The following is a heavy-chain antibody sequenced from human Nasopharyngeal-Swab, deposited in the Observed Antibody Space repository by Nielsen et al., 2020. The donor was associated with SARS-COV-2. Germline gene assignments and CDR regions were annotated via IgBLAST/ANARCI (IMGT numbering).Heavy chain of an antibody. CDR2: ISGSGGST. J-gene: IGHJ3*02. D-gene: IGHD3-22*01. Sequence: GGSPRLSCAASGFTFSSYAMSWVRQAPGKGLEWVSAISGSGGSTYYADSVKGRFTISRDNSKDTLYLQMNSLRAEDTAVYYCAKDTYYDSSGYFLFGYAFDIWGQGTMVTVSS. CDR3: AKDTYYDSSGYFLFGYAFDI. CDR1: GFTFSSYA. V-gene: IGHV3-23*01.